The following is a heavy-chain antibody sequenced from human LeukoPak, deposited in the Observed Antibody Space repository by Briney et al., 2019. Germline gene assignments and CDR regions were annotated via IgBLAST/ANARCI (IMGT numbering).Heavy chain of an antibody. V-gene: IGHV4-39*01. CDR2: IYYSGST. J-gene: IGHJ4*02. Sequence: PSETLSLTCTVSGGSITSSSDFWGWIRQPPGKGLEWIGGIYYSGSTYYNPSLRSRVTISVDTSKNQFSLKLSSVTAADTAVYYCVRRGYSYGLVYFDYWGQGTLVTVPS. CDR3: VRRGYSYGLVYFDY. CDR1: GGSITSSSDF. D-gene: IGHD5-18*01.